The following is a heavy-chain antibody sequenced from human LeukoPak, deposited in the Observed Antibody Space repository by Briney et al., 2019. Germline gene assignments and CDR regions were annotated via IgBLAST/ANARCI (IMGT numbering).Heavy chain of an antibody. CDR2: ISGSGGST. D-gene: IGHD2-15*01. J-gene: IGHJ4*02. CDR1: GLTFSSYA. Sequence: GGSLRLSCAASGLTFSSYAMSWGRQAPGKGLEWVSAISGSGGSTYYADSVKGRFTISRDNSKNTLYLQMNSLRAEDTAVYYCAKDLSSSSSVVVVAAKHDYWGQGTLVTVSS. CDR3: AKDLSSSSSVVVVAAKHDY. V-gene: IGHV3-23*01.